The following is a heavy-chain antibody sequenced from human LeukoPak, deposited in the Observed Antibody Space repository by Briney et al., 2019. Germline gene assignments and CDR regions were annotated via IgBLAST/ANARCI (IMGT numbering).Heavy chain of an antibody. Sequence: GASVKVSCRASGYTFTDYYMHWVRQAPGQGLEWMGWINPTSGRTNYAQKFQDRVTMTRDTSISTAYMELSRLRSDDTAVYYCARDFIPYCGGDCFGGDFDYWGQGTLVTVSS. J-gene: IGHJ4*02. CDR3: ARDFIPYCGGDCFGGDFDY. CDR1: GYTFTDYY. D-gene: IGHD2-21*02. V-gene: IGHV1-2*02. CDR2: INPTSGRT.